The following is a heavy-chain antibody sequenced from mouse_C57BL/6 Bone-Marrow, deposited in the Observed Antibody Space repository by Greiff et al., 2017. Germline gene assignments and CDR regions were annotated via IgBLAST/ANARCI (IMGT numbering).Heavy chain of an antibody. CDR2: ISYDGSN. D-gene: IGHD1-1*01. CDR1: GYSITSGYY. CDR3: ARVRYYGSSLYWYFDV. V-gene: IGHV3-6*01. Sequence: EVHLVESGPGLVKPSQSLSLTCSVTGYSITSGYYWNWIRQFPGNKLEWMGYISYDGSNNYNPSLKNRISITRDTSKNQFFLKLNSVTTEDTATYYCARVRYYGSSLYWYFDVWGTGTTVTVSS. J-gene: IGHJ1*03.